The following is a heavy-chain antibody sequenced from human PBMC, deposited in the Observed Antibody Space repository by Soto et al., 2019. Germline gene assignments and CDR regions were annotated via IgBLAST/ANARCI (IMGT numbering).Heavy chain of an antibody. CDR1: GGSISSGGSY. CDR3: VRYCSTTKCPFDY. V-gene: IGHV4-30-4*01. J-gene: IGHJ4*02. CDR2: IYYSGNT. Sequence: SETLSLTCTVSGGSISSGGSYWGGIRQPPGKGLEWIGYIYYSGNTYFNPSLKSRVTLSVDTSKNQFSLNLSSVTAADTAVYYCVRYCSTTKCPFDYWGQGTLVTVSS. D-gene: IGHD2-2*01.